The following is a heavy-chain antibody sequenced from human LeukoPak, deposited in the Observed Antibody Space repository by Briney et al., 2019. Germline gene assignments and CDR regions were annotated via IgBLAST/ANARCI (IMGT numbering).Heavy chain of an antibody. Sequence: GGSLRLSCAASGFTFSSYSMNWVRQAPGKGLEWVSSISSSSSYIYYADSVKGRFTISRDNAKNSLYLQMNSLRAEDSAVYYCARDWQLVGILSESPYFDYWGQGTLVTVSS. D-gene: IGHD6-6*01. CDR1: GFTFSSYS. CDR3: ARDWQLVGILSESPYFDY. V-gene: IGHV3-21*01. CDR2: ISSSSSYI. J-gene: IGHJ4*02.